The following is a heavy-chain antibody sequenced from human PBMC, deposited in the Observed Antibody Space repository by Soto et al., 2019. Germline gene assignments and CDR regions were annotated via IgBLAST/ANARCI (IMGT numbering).Heavy chain of an antibody. J-gene: IGHJ6*02. CDR1: GYTFTSYG. CDR2: ISAYNGNT. V-gene: IGHV1-18*01. Sequence: ASVKVSCKAAGYTFTSYGISWVRQAPGQGLEWMGWISAYNGNTNYAQKLQGRVTMTTDTSTSTAYMALRCLRSDDTAVYYCARVVVNPTSAYYGMDVWGPGSTVTVSS. D-gene: IGHD2-21*01. CDR3: ARVVVNPTSAYYGMDV.